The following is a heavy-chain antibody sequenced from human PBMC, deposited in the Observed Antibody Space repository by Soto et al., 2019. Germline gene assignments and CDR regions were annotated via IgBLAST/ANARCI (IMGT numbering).Heavy chain of an antibody. Sequence: EVQLVESGGGLVQPGGSLRLSCVASGFTFSNYRMNWVRQAPGKGLEWVSHISSSSSTIYYADSAKGRFTISRDNAKNALYLLMNRLRAEDTAVYYCAGGRYSSSWYPDSWGPGTLVTVSS. D-gene: IGHD6-13*01. CDR2: ISSSSSTI. CDR3: AGGRYSSSWYPDS. J-gene: IGHJ4*02. V-gene: IGHV3-48*01. CDR1: GFTFSNYR.